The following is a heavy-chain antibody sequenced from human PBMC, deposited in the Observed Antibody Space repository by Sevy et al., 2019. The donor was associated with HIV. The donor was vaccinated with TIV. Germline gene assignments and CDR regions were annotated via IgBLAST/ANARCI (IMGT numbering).Heavy chain of an antibody. CDR1: GFIFGDYG. CDR2: FKSKIHGGTT. V-gene: IGHV3-49*04. J-gene: IGHJ4*02. Sequence: GGCLRLSCTASGFIFGDYGMSWVRQAPGKGLEWIAFFKSKIHGGTTENAGSVKGRFTISRDDYKNIVYLQMSNLKTEDTAVYYCTRWSGSQSIFDYWGQGTLVTVSS. CDR3: TRWSGSQSIFDY. D-gene: IGHD1-26*01.